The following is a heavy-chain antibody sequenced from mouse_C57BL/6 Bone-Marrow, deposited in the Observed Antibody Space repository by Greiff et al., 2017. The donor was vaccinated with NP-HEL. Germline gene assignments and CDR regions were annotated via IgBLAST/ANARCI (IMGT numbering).Heavy chain of an antibody. CDR1: GYTFTSYW. V-gene: IGHV1-59*01. CDR3: ARRPADYVDY. Sequence: QVQLQQPGAELVRPGTSVKLSCKASGYTFTSYWMHWVKQRPGQGLEWIGVIDPSDSYTNYNQKFKGKATLTVDTSSSTAYMQLSSLTSEDSAVYYCARRPADYVDYWGQGTTLTVSA. CDR2: IDPSDSYT. J-gene: IGHJ2*01.